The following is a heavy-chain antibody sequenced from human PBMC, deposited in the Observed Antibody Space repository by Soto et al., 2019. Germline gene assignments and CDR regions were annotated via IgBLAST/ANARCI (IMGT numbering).Heavy chain of an antibody. CDR1: GGSISSSSYF. D-gene: IGHD2-21*02. J-gene: IGHJ5*02. CDR3: ARHPSDFWFDP. V-gene: IGHV4-39*01. Sequence: SETLSLTCTVSGGSISSSSYFWGWIRQPPGKGMEWIGSIYFSGSTYYNPSLKSRVTVFVDTSKNQFSLKLSSVTAADTAVYYCARHPSDFWFDPWGQGTLVTVS. CDR2: IYFSGST.